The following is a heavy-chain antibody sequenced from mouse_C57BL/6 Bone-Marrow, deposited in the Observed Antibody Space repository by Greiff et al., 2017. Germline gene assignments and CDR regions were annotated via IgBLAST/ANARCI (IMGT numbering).Heavy chain of an antibody. CDR1: GYTFTSYW. Sequence: QVQLQQSGAELVMPGASVKLSCKASGYTFTSYWMHWVKQRPGQGLEWIGEIDPSDSYTNYNQKFKGKSTLTVDKSSSTAYMQLSSLTSEDSAVYYCARETLFYGSGIYWYFDVWGTGTTVTVSS. V-gene: IGHV1-69*01. D-gene: IGHD1-1*01. CDR3: ARETLFYGSGIYWYFDV. J-gene: IGHJ1*03. CDR2: IDPSDSYT.